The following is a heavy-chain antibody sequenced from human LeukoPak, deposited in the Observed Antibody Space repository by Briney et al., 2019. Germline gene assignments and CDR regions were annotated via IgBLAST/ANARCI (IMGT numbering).Heavy chain of an antibody. Sequence: SVKVSCKASGGTFSSYAISWVRQAPGQGLEWMGGIIPIFGTANYAQKFQGRVTITADESTSAAYMELSSLRSEDTAVYYRARGSYYYDSSGYYYGLDYWGQGTLVTVSS. CDR2: IIPIFGTA. V-gene: IGHV1-69*01. D-gene: IGHD3-22*01. J-gene: IGHJ4*02. CDR3: ARGSYYYDSSGYYYGLDY. CDR1: GGTFSSYA.